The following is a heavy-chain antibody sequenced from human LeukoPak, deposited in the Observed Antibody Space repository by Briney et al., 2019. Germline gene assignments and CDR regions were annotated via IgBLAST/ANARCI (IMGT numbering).Heavy chain of an antibody. CDR3: ARTGFNDAFDI. V-gene: IGHV3-21*01. CDR1: GITFTSHA. Sequence: GGSLRLSCVASGITFTSHAMNWVRQAPGKGLEWVSSISSSSSYIYYADSVKGRFTISRDNAKNSLYLQMNSLRAEDTAVYYCARTGFNDAFDIWGQGTMVTVSS. CDR2: ISSSSSYI. J-gene: IGHJ3*02.